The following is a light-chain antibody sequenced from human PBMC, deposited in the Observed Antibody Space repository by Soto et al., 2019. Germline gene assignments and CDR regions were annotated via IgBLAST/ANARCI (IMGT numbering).Light chain of an antibody. CDR1: QVIRNY. V-gene: IGKV1-27*01. Sequence: DIQMTQSPSSLSASVGDRVTITCRASQVIRNYLAWYQQKPGKAPKLLIYAASTLQSGVPSRFSGSGSGTDFTLTISSLQPEDVATHYCQKYNSALSFTFGPGTKVNI. J-gene: IGKJ3*01. CDR2: AAS. CDR3: QKYNSALSFT.